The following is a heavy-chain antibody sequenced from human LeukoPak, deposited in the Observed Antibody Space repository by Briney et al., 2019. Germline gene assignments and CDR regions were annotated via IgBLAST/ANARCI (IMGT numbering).Heavy chain of an antibody. D-gene: IGHD6-6*01. V-gene: IGHV1-46*03. CDR1: GYTFTSYY. Sequence: ASVKVSCKASGYTFTSYYMHWVRQAPGQGLEWMGIINPSGGNTNYAQSFQGRVTMTGDTSTSTVYMELSSLRSEDTAVYYCAPIRGSRPFDYWGQGTLVTVSS. CDR3: APIRGSRPFDY. CDR2: INPSGGNT. J-gene: IGHJ4*02.